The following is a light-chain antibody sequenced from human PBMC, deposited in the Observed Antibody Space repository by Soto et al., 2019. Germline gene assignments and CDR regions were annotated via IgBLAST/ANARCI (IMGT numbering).Light chain of an antibody. J-gene: IGLJ1*01. CDR1: SSNIGTNA. CDR3: AAWDDSLNGDV. CDR2: NNN. Sequence: QSVLTQPTSASGTPGQRVTISCSGGSSNIGTNAVNWYQQLPGTAPKLLIYNNNQRPSGVPDRFSGSKSGTSASLAISGLQSEDEADYYCAAWDDSLNGDVFGTGTKVTVL. V-gene: IGLV1-44*01.